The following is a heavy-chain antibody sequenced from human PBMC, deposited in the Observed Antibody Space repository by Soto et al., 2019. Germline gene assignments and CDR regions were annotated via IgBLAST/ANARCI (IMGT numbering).Heavy chain of an antibody. V-gene: IGHV3-74*01. Sequence: GGSLRLSCAASGFTLSTSWMHWVRQAPGKGLVWVSRIKTDGSETNYADSVKGRFTVSRDNAQNMLYLQMTSLRAEDTAVYYCTRDLVLGSGSCDSWGQGTLVTVSS. CDR1: GFTLSTSW. J-gene: IGHJ4*02. CDR2: IKTDGSET. CDR3: TRDLVLGSGSCDS. D-gene: IGHD3-10*01.